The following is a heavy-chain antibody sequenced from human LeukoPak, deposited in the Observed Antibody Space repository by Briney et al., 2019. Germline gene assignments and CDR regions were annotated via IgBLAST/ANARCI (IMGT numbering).Heavy chain of an antibody. CDR3: ARLLSSGYFGRTFDY. D-gene: IGHD3-22*01. Sequence: PSETLSLTCTVSGGSISSSSYYWGWIRQPPGKGLEWIGSIYYSGSTYYNPSLKSRVTISVDTSKNQFSLKLSSVTAADTAVYYCARLLSSGYFGRTFDYWGQGTLVTVSS. CDR1: GGSISSSSYY. J-gene: IGHJ4*02. CDR2: IYYSGST. V-gene: IGHV4-39*01.